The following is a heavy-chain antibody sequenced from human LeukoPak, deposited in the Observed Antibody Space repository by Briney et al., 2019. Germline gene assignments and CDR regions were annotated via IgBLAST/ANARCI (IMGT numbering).Heavy chain of an antibody. CDR1: GLTFSSHG. V-gene: IGHV3-33*05. CDR3: ARDRAVSWFDS. D-gene: IGHD3-10*01. CDR2: ISLDGSKT. J-gene: IGHJ5*01. Sequence: GGSLRLSCAASGLTFSSHGFHWVRQAPGKGPEWVTFISLDGSKTSYADSVKGRFTFSRDDSKNTLYLEMNSLRAEDTAVYYCARDRAVSWFDSWGLGTLVTVSS.